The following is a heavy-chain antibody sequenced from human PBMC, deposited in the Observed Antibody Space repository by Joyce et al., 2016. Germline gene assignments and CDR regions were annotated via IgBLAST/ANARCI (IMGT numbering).Heavy chain of an antibody. J-gene: IGHJ4*02. V-gene: IGHV4-39*01. D-gene: IGHD3-3*01. CDR3: ARQGWYYD. CDR2: IYYTAIP. CDR1: GASISTNDFN. Sequence: QLQLQESGPGLVKPSDTLSLICTVSGASISTNDFNWGWIRQPPGKGLEWIASIYYTAIPYYNPSLKDRVTISVETSKNRFSLRLASVTAADTAVYYCARQGWYYDWGRGTLVTVSS.